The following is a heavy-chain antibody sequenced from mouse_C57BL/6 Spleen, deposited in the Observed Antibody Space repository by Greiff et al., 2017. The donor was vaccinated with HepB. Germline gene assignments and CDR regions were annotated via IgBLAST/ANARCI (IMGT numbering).Heavy chain of an antibody. D-gene: IGHD6-1*01. CDR1: GYAFSSSW. CDR2: IYPGDGDT. V-gene: IGHV1-82*01. CDR3: AMGLASLFAY. Sequence: QVQLQQSGPELVKPGASVKISCKASGYAFSSSWMNWVKQRPGKGLEWIGRIYPGDGDTNYNGKFKGKATLTADKSSSTAYMQLSSLTSEDSAVYFCAMGLASLFAYWGQGTLVIVSA. J-gene: IGHJ3*01.